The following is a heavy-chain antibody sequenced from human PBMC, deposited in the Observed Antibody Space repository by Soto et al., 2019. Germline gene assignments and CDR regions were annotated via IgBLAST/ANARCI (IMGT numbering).Heavy chain of an antibody. D-gene: IGHD5-18*01. J-gene: IGHJ4*02. V-gene: IGHV4-59*06. CDR2: IYYSGST. CDR1: GDSISRYY. CDR3: ARSGYSYGPNPLLY. Sequence: SETLSLTCTVSGDSISRYYWIWSRQPPGKGLEWIGYIYYSGSTYYNPSLKSRVTISVDTSKNQFSLKLSSVTAADTAVYYCARSGYSYGPNPLLYWGQGTLVTSPQ.